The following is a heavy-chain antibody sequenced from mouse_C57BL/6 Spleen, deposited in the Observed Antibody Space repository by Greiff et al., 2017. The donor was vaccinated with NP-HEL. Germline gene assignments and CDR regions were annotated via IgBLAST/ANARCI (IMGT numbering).Heavy chain of an antibody. Sequence: EVNLVESGGGLVKPGGSLKLSCAASGFTFSDYGMHWVRQAPEKGLEWVAYISSGSSTIYYADTVQGRFTISRDNAKNTLFLQMTSLRSEDTAMYYCARGEKAWFAYWGQGTLVTVSA. J-gene: IGHJ3*01. CDR3: ARGEKAWFAY. CDR2: ISSGSSTI. CDR1: GFTFSDYG. V-gene: IGHV5-17*01.